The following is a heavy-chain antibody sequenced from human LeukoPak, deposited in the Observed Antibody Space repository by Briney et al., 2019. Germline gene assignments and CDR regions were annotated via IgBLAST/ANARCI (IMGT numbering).Heavy chain of an antibody. D-gene: IGHD2-2*01. J-gene: IGHJ4*02. CDR1: GFTFSSYA. V-gene: IGHV3-23*01. Sequence: GGSLRLSCAASGFTFSSYAMSWVRQAPGKGLEWVSAISGSGGSTYYADSVKGRFTISRDNSKNTLYLQMNSLRAEDTAVYYCAKTSGYCSSTSCHLGYWGQGTLVTVSS. CDR3: AKTSGYCSSTSCHLGY. CDR2: ISGSGGST.